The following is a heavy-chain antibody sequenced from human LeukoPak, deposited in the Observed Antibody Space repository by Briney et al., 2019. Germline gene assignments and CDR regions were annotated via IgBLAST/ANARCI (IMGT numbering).Heavy chain of an antibody. D-gene: IGHD1-26*01. Sequence: PGGSLRLSCAASGFTFSSYAMSWVRQAPGKGLEWVSATSGSGGSTYYADSVKGRFTISRDNSKNTLYLQMNSLRAEDTAVYYCAKSSGGSYSFDYWGQGTLVTVSS. J-gene: IGHJ4*02. CDR3: AKSSGGSYSFDY. CDR2: TSGSGGST. CDR1: GFTFSSYA. V-gene: IGHV3-23*01.